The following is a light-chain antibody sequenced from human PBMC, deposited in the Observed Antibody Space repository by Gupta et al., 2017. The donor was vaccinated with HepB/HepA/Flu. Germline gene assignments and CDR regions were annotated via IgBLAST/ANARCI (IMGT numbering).Light chain of an antibody. CDR3: LLYYTGVGV. J-gene: IGLJ3*02. CDR2: DTT. Sequence: QAVVTQEPSLTVSPGGTVTLPCGSSTGPVTSGHYPYWFQQKPGQAPRTLIFDTTSKHSWTPARFSGSLLGGKATLTLSGAQPEDESDYYCLLYYTGVGVFGGGTKLTVL. CDR1: TGPVTSGHY. V-gene: IGLV7-46*01.